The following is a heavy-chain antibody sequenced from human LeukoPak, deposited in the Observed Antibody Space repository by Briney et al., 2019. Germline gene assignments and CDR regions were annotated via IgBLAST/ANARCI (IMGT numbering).Heavy chain of an antibody. CDR3: ARGSSGSYPFDY. CDR1: GFTFSSYA. V-gene: IGHV3-30-3*01. CDR2: ISYDGSNK. D-gene: IGHD1-26*01. Sequence: GGSLRLSCAASGFTFSSYAMHWVRQAPGKGLEWVAVISYDGSNKYYADSVKGRFTISRDNSKNTLYLQMNSLRAEDTAVYYCARGSSGSYPFDYWGQGTLVTVSS. J-gene: IGHJ4*02.